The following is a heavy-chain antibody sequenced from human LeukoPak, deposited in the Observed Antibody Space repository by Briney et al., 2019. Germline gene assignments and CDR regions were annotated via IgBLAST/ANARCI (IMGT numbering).Heavy chain of an antibody. D-gene: IGHD2-15*01. J-gene: IGHJ4*02. Sequence: GGSLRLSCTTPGLTFTSHGFHWLRQVVGKRLEWVAFVRNDGSDTYHANSVKGRFSISRDDSKNTLYLQMNSLRPEDTAIYYCARDRGRDYFDSWGQGTQVTVSS. V-gene: IGHV3-30*02. CDR1: GLTFTSHG. CDR2: VRNDGSDT. CDR3: ARDRGRDYFDS.